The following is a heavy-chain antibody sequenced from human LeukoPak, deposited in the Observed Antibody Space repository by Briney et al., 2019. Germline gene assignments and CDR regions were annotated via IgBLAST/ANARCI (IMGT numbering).Heavy chain of an antibody. Sequence: SETLSLTCTVSGGSISISSYYWGWIRQPPGKGLEWIGSIYYSGSTYYNPSLKSRVTISVDTSKNQFSLKLSSVTAADTAVYYCARRRIAVAGTFDYWGQGTLVTVSS. CDR1: GGSISISSYY. J-gene: IGHJ4*02. V-gene: IGHV4-39*01. CDR3: ARRRIAVAGTFDY. CDR2: IYYSGST. D-gene: IGHD6-19*01.